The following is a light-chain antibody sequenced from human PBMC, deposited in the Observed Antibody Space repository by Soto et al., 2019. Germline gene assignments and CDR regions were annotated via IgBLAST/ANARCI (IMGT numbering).Light chain of an antibody. V-gene: IGKV1-33*01. Sequence: DIQMTQSPSSLSAPVGDRITITCQASQDISNRLNWYHQKPGKAPNLLIYDASNLAAGVPSGFSGSGSGTHFTFTITSLQPEDIGTYYCQNCFTVPYTFGQGTKVDIK. J-gene: IGKJ2*01. CDR1: QDISNR. CDR2: DAS. CDR3: QNCFTVPYT.